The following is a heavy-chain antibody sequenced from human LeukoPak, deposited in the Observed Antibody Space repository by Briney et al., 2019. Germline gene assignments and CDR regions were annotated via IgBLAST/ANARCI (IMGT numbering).Heavy chain of an antibody. CDR3: ARSGGITIFGVVTTPDEYFQH. V-gene: IGHV4-59*01. CDR1: GGSISSYY. D-gene: IGHD3-3*01. CDR2: IYYSGST. J-gene: IGHJ1*01. Sequence: SETLSLTCTVSGGSISSYYWSWIRQPPGKGLEWIGYIYYSGSTNYNPSLKSRVTISVYTSKNQFSLKLSSVTAADTAVYYCARSGGITIFGVVTTPDEYFQHWGQGTLVTVSS.